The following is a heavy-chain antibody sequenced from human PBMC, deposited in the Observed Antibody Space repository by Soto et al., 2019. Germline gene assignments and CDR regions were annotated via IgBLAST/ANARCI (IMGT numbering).Heavy chain of an antibody. D-gene: IGHD5-12*01. V-gene: IGHV4-34*01. CDR1: GGSFSGYY. J-gene: IGHJ5*02. Sequence: QVQLQQWGAGLLKPSETLSLTCAVYGGSFSGYYWSWIRQPPGKGLEWIGEINHSGSTNYNPSLKSRVTISVDTSQNQFSLKLSSVTAADTAVYYCARVSPCLRSNCFDPWGQGTLVTVSS. CDR2: INHSGST. CDR3: ARVSPCLRSNCFDP.